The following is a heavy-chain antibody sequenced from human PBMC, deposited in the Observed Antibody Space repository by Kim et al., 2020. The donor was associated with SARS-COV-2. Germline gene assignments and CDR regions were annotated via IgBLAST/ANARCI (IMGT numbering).Heavy chain of an antibody. J-gene: IGHJ4*02. CDR1: GFTFSNYW. CDR3: ATLKYF. Sequence: GGSLRLSCVASGFTFSNYWMDWVRQTPGKGLEWVANIRGDASEKNYVDSVKSRFTISRDNVKNSVYLQMNSLRAEDTAVYYCATLKYFWGQGILVTVSS. V-gene: IGHV3-7*01. CDR2: IRGDASEK.